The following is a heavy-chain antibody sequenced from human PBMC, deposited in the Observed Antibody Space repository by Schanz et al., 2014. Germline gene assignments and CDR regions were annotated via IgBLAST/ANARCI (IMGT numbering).Heavy chain of an antibody. CDR2: VIPILGVT. J-gene: IGHJ4*02. V-gene: IGHV1-46*01. CDR1: GYTFTTYY. CDR3: ARGRTFDY. Sequence: QVQLLQSGAEVKKPGASMKVSCKASGYTFTTYYMLWVRQAPGQGLEWMGRVIPILGVTHYAQKFQGRVTMTRNTSMSTAYIELHILTSEDTAVYYCARGRTFDYWGQGTLVTDSS.